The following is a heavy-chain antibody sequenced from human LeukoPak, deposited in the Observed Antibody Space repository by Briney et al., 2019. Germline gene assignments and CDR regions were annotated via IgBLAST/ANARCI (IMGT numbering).Heavy chain of an antibody. CDR3: AILSWDGRGSFY. J-gene: IGHJ4*02. CDR1: GVTFSTYS. V-gene: IGHV3-23*01. Sequence: GGSLRLSCAASGVTFSTYSISSVCQAPGKGLEWVSGIRSGGENTYYADSVRGRFTISRDNSRGTLSLQMNSLRAEDTAVYFCAILSWDGRGSFYWGQGTLVTVSS. D-gene: IGHD2/OR15-2a*01. CDR2: IRSGGENT.